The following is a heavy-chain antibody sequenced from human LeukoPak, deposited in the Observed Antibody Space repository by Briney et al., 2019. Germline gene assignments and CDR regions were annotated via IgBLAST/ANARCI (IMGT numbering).Heavy chain of an antibody. V-gene: IGHV3-30*04. J-gene: IGHJ4*02. Sequence: PGGSLRLSCAASGFTFSSYAMHWVRQAPGKGLERVAVISYDGSNKYYADSVKGRFTISRDNSKNTLYLQMNSLTAADTAVYFCAKALGDWPTTLDYWGRRTLVTVSS. CDR2: ISYDGSNK. CDR3: AKALGDWPTTLDY. D-gene: IGHD3-16*01. CDR1: GFTFSSYA.